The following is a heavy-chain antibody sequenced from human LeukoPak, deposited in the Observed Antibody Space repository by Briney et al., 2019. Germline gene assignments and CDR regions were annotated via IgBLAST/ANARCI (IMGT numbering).Heavy chain of an antibody. CDR1: GFTFSSYS. Sequence: GSLRLSCAASGFTFSSYSMNWVRQAPGKGLEWVSYISSSSSTIYYADSVKGRFTISRDNAKNSLYLQMNSLRDEDTAVYYCARVVVDIVVVVAANDYWGQGTLVTVSS. D-gene: IGHD2-15*01. CDR2: ISSSSSTI. J-gene: IGHJ4*02. V-gene: IGHV3-48*02. CDR3: ARVVVDIVVVVAANDY.